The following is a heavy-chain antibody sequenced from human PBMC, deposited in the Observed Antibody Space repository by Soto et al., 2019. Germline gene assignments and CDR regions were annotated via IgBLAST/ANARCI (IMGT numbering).Heavy chain of an antibody. CDR2: ISYDGSNK. CDR1: GFTFSSYG. D-gene: IGHD5-12*01. Sequence: GGSLRLSCAASGFTFSSYGMHWVRQAPGKGLEWVAVISYDGSNKYYADSVKGRFTISRDNSKNTLYLQMNSLRAEDTAVYYCAKDADSYSGYDLGGYYYYYGMDVWGQGTTVT. CDR3: AKDADSYSGYDLGGYYYYYGMDV. J-gene: IGHJ6*02. V-gene: IGHV3-30*18.